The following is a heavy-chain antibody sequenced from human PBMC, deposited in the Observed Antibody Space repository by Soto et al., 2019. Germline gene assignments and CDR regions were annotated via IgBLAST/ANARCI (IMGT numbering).Heavy chain of an antibody. CDR3: ARGVVKRSRGVIWTKGWFDP. Sequence: QVQLQQWGAGLLKPSETLSLTCAVYGGSFSGYYWSWIRQPPGKGLEWIGEINHSGSTNYNPSLKSRVPVSVAPSRTQFSLKLRSVTAADTAVYYCARGVVKRSRGVIWTKGWFDPWGQGTLVTVSS. CDR1: GGSFSGYY. J-gene: IGHJ5*02. CDR2: INHSGST. V-gene: IGHV4-34*01. D-gene: IGHD3-10*01.